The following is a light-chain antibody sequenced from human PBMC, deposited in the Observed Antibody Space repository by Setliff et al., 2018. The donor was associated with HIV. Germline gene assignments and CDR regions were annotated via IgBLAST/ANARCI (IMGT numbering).Light chain of an antibody. J-gene: IGLJ1*01. CDR1: NSDVGAYNL. CDR3: CSYARRSNSFYV. V-gene: IGLV2-23*02. CDR2: EVT. Sequence: QSVLTQPASVSGSPGQSITISCTGTNSDVGAYNLVSWYQQHPGKGPKLLISEVTQRPSGVSDRFSASKSGNTASLTISGLQAEDEADYYCCSYARRSNSFYVFGTGTKVTV.